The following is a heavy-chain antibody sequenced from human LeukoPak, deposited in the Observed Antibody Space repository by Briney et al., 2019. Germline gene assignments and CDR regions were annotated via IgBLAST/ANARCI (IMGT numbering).Heavy chain of an antibody. CDR2: IYTSEST. J-gene: IGHJ6*03. Sequence: SETLSLTSTDSAGSNSSGNYYWSWIRQPSGKGLEWIGRIYTSESTNYNPSLKSRLTISVDPSQNQFSLKLSSVTAADTAVYYSASADLCSGSSYYYYMDVWGKGTTVTSSS. CDR3: ASADLCSGSSYYYYMDV. D-gene: IGHD3-3*01. CDR1: AGSNSSGNYY. V-gene: IGHV4-61*02.